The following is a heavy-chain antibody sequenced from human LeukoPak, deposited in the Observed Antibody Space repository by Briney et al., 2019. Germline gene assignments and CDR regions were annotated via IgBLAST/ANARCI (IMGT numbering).Heavy chain of an antibody. Sequence: GGSLRLSCAASGFTFSTYAMSWVRQTPEKGLEWVSAISGSGGSTYYADSVKGRFTISRDNSKNTLYLQMNSLRAEDTAVYYCAKTRKYCSSTSCPPREGDYWGQGTLVTVSS. J-gene: IGHJ4*02. CDR1: GFTFSTYA. CDR2: ISGSGGST. CDR3: AKTRKYCSSTSCPPREGDY. V-gene: IGHV3-23*01. D-gene: IGHD2-2*01.